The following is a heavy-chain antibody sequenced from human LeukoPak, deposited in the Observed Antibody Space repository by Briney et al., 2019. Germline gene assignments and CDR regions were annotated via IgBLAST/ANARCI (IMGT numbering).Heavy chain of an antibody. J-gene: IGHJ4*02. Sequence: GGSLRLSCVASGFSFSHAWMSWVRQAPGKGLEWVGHIKHQYSGGATDYAAPVKGRFSISRDDSKNTLYLQMDSLKTEDTAVYYCIADLPTSAAYAFDYWGQGTLVTVSS. D-gene: IGHD2-2*01. CDR3: IADLPTSAAYAFDY. CDR1: GFSFSHAW. V-gene: IGHV3-15*01. CDR2: IKHQYSGGAT.